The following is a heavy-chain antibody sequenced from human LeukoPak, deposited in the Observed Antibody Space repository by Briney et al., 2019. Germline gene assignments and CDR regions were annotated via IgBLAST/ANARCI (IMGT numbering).Heavy chain of an antibody. Sequence: GGSLRLSCAASGFTFSSYSMNWVRQAPGKGLEWVSSISSSSSYIYYADSVKGRSTISRDNAKNSLYLQMNSLRAEDTAVYYCARGLMTTVTNFDYWGQGTLVTVSS. CDR1: GFTFSSYS. J-gene: IGHJ4*02. CDR2: ISSSSSYI. V-gene: IGHV3-21*01. D-gene: IGHD4-17*01. CDR3: ARGLMTTVTNFDY.